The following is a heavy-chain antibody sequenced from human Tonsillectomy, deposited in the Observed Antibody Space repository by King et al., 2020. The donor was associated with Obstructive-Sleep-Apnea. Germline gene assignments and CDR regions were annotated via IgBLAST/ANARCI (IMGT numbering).Heavy chain of an antibody. CDR3: ARALSIAVTGTREVDYYYYYAMDV. J-gene: IGHJ6*02. V-gene: IGHV4-34*01. Sequence: QVQLQQWGTGLLKPSETLSLTCAVYGGSFSGYYWSWIRQPPGKGLEWIGEINHSGSTNYNPSLKTRVTISVDTSKNQFSLKLSSVTAADTAGYYCARALSIAVTGTREVDYYYYYAMDVWGQGTTVTVSS. CDR1: GGSFSGYY. D-gene: IGHD6-19*01. CDR2: INHSGST.